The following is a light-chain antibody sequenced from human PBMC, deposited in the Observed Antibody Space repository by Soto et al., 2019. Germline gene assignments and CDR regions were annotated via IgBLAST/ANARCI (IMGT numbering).Light chain of an antibody. CDR2: EVT. CDR1: SSDVGGYNY. Sequence: QPVLTQPPSASGSPGQSVTISCTGTSSDVGGYNYVSWYQQHPGKAPKLVIYEVTKWPSGVPDRFSGSKSGNTASLTVSGLQAEDEADYYCSSYAGSNNFDVFGPGTKLTVL. V-gene: IGLV2-8*01. J-gene: IGLJ1*01. CDR3: SSYAGSNNFDV.